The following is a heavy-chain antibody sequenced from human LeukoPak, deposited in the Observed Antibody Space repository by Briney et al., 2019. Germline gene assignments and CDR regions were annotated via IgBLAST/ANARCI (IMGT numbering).Heavy chain of an antibody. CDR1: GFTFTNYA. J-gene: IGHJ2*01. CDR3: AKALSSSFYYFDL. V-gene: IGHV3-23*01. D-gene: IGHD3-16*02. Sequence: GGSLRLSCAASGFTFTNYAMNWVRQAPEKGLEWVSTIHGGGDVTYYADSVKGRFAISRDNSRNALYLQMNYLRAEDTAIYYCAKALSSSFYYFDLGGRGTLVTVSS. CDR2: IHGGGDVT.